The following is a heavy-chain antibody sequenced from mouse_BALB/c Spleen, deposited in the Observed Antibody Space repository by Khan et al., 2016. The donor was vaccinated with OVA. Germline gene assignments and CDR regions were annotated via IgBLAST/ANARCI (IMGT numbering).Heavy chain of an antibody. J-gene: IGHJ3*01. Sequence: EVQLQESGPELVKPGASVKMSCKASGYTFTSYIMHWVKQKPGQGLEWIGYVNPYNDGTNYNEKLKGKATLASDKSSNSAYMELSSLTSEDSAVYSFAREALRSRFFAYWGQWTLFTVSA. D-gene: IGHD2-14*01. V-gene: IGHV1S136*01. CDR1: GYTFTSYI. CDR3: AREALRSRFFAY. CDR2: VNPYNDGT.